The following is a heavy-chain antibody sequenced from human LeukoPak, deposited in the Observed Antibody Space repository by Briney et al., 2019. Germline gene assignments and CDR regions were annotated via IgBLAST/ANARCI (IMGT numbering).Heavy chain of an antibody. D-gene: IGHD5-12*01. J-gene: IGHJ4*02. CDR3: ARGPSGYHNT. V-gene: IGHV3-21*01. Sequence: GGSLRLSCAASRFTFSSYSMNWVRQAPRKGLEWVSSISSSGSYIYYADSVKGRFTISRDNAKNSLYLQMNSLRAEDTAVYYCARGPSGYHNTGGQGTLVTVSS. CDR2: ISSSGSYI. CDR1: RFTFSSYS.